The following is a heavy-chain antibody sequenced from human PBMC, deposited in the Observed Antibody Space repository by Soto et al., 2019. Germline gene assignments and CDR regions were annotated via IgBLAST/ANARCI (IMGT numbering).Heavy chain of an antibody. V-gene: IGHV4-59*12. J-gene: IGHJ2*01. CDR3: ARGVSNYFHAPGYWLYWYFDL. Sequence: QVQLQESGPGLVKPSETLSLTCTISGGSLTDYYWNWIRQSPGKGLEWIGYVYYNGSTNYNPSLKRRVTISQDPSNNKFSLKLSSVTAADPAVYYCARGVSNYFHAPGYWLYWYFDLWGRGTLVTVSS. CDR2: VYYNGST. D-gene: IGHD3-9*01. CDR1: GGSLTDYY.